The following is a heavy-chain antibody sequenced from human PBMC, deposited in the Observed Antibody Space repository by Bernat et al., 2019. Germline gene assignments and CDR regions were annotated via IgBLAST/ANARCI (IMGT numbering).Heavy chain of an antibody. V-gene: IGHV3-30*01. J-gene: IGHJ3*02. Sequence: QVQLVESGGGVVQPGRSLRLSCAASGFTFSSYAMHWVRQAPGKGLEWVAVISYDGSNKYYADSVKGRFTISRDNSKNTLYLQMNSLRAEDTAVYYCARDGASLMESTVDAFDIWGQGTMVTVSS. D-gene: IGHD3-3*01. CDR2: ISYDGSNK. CDR3: ARDGASLMESTVDAFDI. CDR1: GFTFSSYA.